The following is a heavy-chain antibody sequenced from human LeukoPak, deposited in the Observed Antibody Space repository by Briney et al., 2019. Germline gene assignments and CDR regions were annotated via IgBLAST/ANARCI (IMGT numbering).Heavy chain of an antibody. D-gene: IGHD3-3*01. J-gene: IGHJ4*02. V-gene: IGHV3-15*01. CDR2: IKSKTDGGTT. CDR1: AFTFSNAW. CDR3: TTYRAIFGVVIDY. Sequence: GGSLRLSCAASAFTFSNAWMSWVRQAPGKGLEWVGRIKSKTDGGTTDYAAPVKGRFTISRDDSKNTLYLQMNSLKTEDTAVYYCTTYRAIFGVVIDYGGQGTLVTVSS.